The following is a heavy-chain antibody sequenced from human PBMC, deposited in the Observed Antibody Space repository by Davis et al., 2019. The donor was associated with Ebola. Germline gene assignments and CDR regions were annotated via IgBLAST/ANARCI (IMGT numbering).Heavy chain of an antibody. D-gene: IGHD3-22*01. CDR2: IYPGGSET. CDR3: ARRGYNSDGHYHPFDL. V-gene: IGHV5-51*01. J-gene: IGHJ4*02. Sequence: GESLKISCKGSGYSFTSYWIGWVRQMPGKGLEWMGIIYPGGSETRYSPSFQGQVTISADKSISTAYLQWNRLRASDTAMYYCARRGYNSDGHYHPFDLWGQGTLITVSS. CDR1: GYSFTSYW.